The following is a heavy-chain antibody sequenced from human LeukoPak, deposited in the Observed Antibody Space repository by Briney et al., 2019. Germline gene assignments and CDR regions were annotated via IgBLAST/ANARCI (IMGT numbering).Heavy chain of an antibody. Sequence: SETLSLTCTVFGGSISSYYWSWIRRPAGKGLEWIGRIHTSGSTNYNPSLKSRVTISVDTSKNQFSLKLSSVTAADTAVYYCASYGSGSSYNWFDPWGQGTLVTVSS. CDR3: ASYGSGSSYNWFDP. CDR2: IHTSGST. CDR1: GGSISSYY. J-gene: IGHJ5*02. D-gene: IGHD3-10*01. V-gene: IGHV4-4*07.